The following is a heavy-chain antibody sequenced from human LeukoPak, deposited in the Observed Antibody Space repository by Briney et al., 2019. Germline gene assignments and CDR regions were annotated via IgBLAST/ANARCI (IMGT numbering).Heavy chain of an antibody. D-gene: IGHD1-26*01. CDR3: ARYSGSYYYPPAWDL. Sequence: GGSLRLSCAASGFTFSNNAMSWVRQAPGKGLEWVSATSTSGGSAYYADSVKGRFTISRDNSKNTLYLQMDSLRADDTAVYYCARYSGSYYYPPAWDLWGQGTLVTVSS. V-gene: IGHV3-23*01. CDR1: GFTFSNNA. CDR2: TSTSGGSA. J-gene: IGHJ4*02.